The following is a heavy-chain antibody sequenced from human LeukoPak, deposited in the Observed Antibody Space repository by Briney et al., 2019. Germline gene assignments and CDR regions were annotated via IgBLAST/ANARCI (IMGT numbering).Heavy chain of an antibody. CDR3: ATDTYYYDSSGSDY. CDR1: GFTFSSDA. CDR2: ISSSGSTI. V-gene: IGHV3-48*03. D-gene: IGHD3-22*01. Sequence: GGSLRLSCAASGFTFSSDAMNWVRQAPGKGLEWVSYISSSGSTIYYADSVKGRFTISRDNAKNSLYLQMNSLRAEDTAVYYCATDTYYYDSSGSDYWGQGTLVTVSS. J-gene: IGHJ4*02.